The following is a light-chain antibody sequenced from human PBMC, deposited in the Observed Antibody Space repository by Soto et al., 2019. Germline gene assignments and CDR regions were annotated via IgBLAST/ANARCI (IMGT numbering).Light chain of an antibody. CDR1: QSDSSN. V-gene: IGKV3-15*01. CDR3: QQYNVWPLA. Sequence: EIVMTQSPATLSVSPGERAILSCRASQSDSSNLAWYQQKPGQTPKLLIYVASTRATGIPARFSGSGSGTEFTLTISSLQSEDLAVYYCQQYNVWPLAFGGGTKVEFK. CDR2: VAS. J-gene: IGKJ4*01.